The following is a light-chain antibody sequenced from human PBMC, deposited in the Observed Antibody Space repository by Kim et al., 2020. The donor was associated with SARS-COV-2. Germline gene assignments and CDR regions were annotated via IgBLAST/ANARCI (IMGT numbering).Light chain of an antibody. Sequence: LSAGDRATLACRASRGVSSYLAWYQQNPGQAPRLLIYGASSMANGIPARFSGSGSGTDFTLTISSLEPEDFAVYYCQQLSNCPMTFGQGTQLEIK. CDR2: GAS. V-gene: IGKV3-11*01. CDR3: QQLSNCPMT. J-gene: IGKJ5*01. CDR1: RGVSSY.